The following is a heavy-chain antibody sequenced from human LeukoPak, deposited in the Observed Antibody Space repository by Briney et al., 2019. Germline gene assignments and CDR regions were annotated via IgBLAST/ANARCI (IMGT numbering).Heavy chain of an antibody. V-gene: IGHV3-48*01. D-gene: IGHD2-15*01. CDR2: ISTSSSNI. CDR3: ARDIGCSGVSCYSRYYYGMDV. Sequence: GGSLRLSCAASGFTFSSYNMNWVRLAPGKGLEWVSYISTSSSNIYYADSVKGRFTISRDNSKKTLYLQMNSLRAEDTAVYYCARDIGCSGVSCYSRYYYGMDVWGQGTTVTVSS. J-gene: IGHJ6*02. CDR1: GFTFSSYN.